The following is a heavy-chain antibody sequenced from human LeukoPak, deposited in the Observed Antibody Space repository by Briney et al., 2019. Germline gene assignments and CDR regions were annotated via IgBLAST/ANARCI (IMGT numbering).Heavy chain of an antibody. CDR2: ISGSGGST. Sequence: PGGSLRLSCAASGFTFSSYAMSWVRQAPGKGLEWVSAISGSGGSTYYADSVKGRFTISRDNSKNTLYLQMNSLRAEDTAVYYCAKDSNGCSGCSCYSGYYWGQGTLVTVSS. D-gene: IGHD2-15*01. J-gene: IGHJ4*02. V-gene: IGHV3-23*01. CDR3: AKDSNGCSGCSCYSGYY. CDR1: GFTFSSYA.